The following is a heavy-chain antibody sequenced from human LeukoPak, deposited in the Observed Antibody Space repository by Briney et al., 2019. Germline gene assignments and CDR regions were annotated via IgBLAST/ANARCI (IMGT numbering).Heavy chain of an antibody. V-gene: IGHV3-21*01. J-gene: IGHJ4*02. Sequence: GGSLRLSCAASGFTFSSYSMNWVRQAPGKVLEWVSSISSSSSYIYYADSVKGRFTISRDNAKNSLYLQMNSLRAEDTAVYYCASYYDFWSGYYTYYFDYWGQGTLVTVSS. CDR3: ASYYDFWSGYYTYYFDY. D-gene: IGHD3-3*01. CDR2: ISSSSSYI. CDR1: GFTFSSYS.